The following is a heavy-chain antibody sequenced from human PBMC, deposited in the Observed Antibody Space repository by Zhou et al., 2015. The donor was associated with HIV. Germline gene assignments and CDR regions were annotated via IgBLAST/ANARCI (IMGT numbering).Heavy chain of an antibody. CDR2: IIPIFGTA. V-gene: IGHV1-69*01. Sequence: QVQLVQSGAEVKKSESSVKVSCKASGGTFSSYAISWVRQAPGHGLEWMGGIIPIFGTANYAQKFQGRVTITADESTSTVYMTLTSLRSDDTALYYCARDTVDRRLYYNGLDVWGQGTAVTVSS. CDR1: GGTFSSYA. J-gene: IGHJ6*02. CDR3: ARDTVDRRLYYNGLDV. D-gene: IGHD4-23*01.